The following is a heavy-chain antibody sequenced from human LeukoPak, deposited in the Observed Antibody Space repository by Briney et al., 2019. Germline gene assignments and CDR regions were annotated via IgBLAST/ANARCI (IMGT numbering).Heavy chain of an antibody. V-gene: IGHV3-48*03. CDR1: GFTFSSYE. CDR2: IKTSGSTI. Sequence: PGGSLRLSCAASGFTFSSYEMNWVRQAPGKGLEWVSYIKTSGSTIYYADSVKGRFTISRDNAKNSLYLQMTSLRAEDTAVYYCARDGVSYYYDSSGGYYFDYWGQGTLVTVAS. D-gene: IGHD3-22*01. J-gene: IGHJ4*02. CDR3: ARDGVSYYYDSSGGYYFDY.